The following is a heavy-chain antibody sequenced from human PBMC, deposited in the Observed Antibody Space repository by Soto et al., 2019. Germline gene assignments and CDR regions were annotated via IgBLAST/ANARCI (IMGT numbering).Heavy chain of an antibody. V-gene: IGHV1-3*01. CDR1: GYTFTSYA. J-gene: IGHJ4*02. D-gene: IGHD1-26*01. Sequence: QVQLVQSGAEVKKPGASVKVSCKASGYTFTSYAMHWVRQAPGQRLEWMGWINAGNGNTKYSQKFQGRVTXTXHTSASTAYMELSSLRSEDTAVYYCARGVGSGLSDYWGQGTLVTVSS. CDR3: ARGVGSGLSDY. CDR2: INAGNGNT.